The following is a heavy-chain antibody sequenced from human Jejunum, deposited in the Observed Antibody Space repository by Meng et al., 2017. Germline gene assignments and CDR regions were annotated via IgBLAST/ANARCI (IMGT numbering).Heavy chain of an antibody. Sequence: QVQLLQSGPEVRKPWASVKVSCKASGYTFTDYYIHWVRQAPGQGLEWMGRINPYSGVADFAQKFQGRVSMTRDTSITTAYMELRELTSDDTAVYFCAKEKGTGNYEDYRGQGTLVTVSS. CDR1: GYTFTDYY. V-gene: IGHV1-2*06. D-gene: IGHD1-7*01. CDR2: INPYSGVA. J-gene: IGHJ4*02. CDR3: AKEKGTGNYEDY.